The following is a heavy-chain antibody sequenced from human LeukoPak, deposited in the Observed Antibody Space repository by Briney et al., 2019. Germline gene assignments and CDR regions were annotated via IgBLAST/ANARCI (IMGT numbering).Heavy chain of an antibody. CDR1: GFTFSSYW. Sequence: QSGGSLRLSCAASGFTFSSYWMSWVRQAPGKRLEWVANIKQDGSEKYYVDSVKGRFTISRDSAKNSLYLQMNSLRAEDTAVYYCARAIAVAGRWPWFDPWGQGTLVTASS. CDR3: ARAIAVAGRWPWFDP. V-gene: IGHV3-7*01. D-gene: IGHD6-19*01. J-gene: IGHJ5*02. CDR2: IKQDGSEK.